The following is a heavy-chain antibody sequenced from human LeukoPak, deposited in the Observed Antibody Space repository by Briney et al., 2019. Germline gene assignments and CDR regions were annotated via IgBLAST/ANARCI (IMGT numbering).Heavy chain of an antibody. D-gene: IGHD6-13*01. CDR2: IYHSGST. CDR1: GYSISSGYY. CDR3: ARLTYSNNWYFRRGLDNWFDP. J-gene: IGHJ5*02. Sequence: KPSETLSLTCTVSGYSISSGYYWGWIRPPPGKGLEWIGSIYHSGSTYYNPSLKSRVTISVDASKSQFSLRLSSVTAADTAVYYCARLTYSNNWYFRRGLDNWFDPWGQGTLVTVSS. V-gene: IGHV4-38-2*02.